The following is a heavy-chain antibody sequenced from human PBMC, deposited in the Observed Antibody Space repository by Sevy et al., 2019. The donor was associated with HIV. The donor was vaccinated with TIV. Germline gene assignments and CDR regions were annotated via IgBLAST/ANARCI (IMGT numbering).Heavy chain of an antibody. V-gene: IGHV4-59*12. Sequence: GSLRLSCTVSRGSISTYYWSWIRQTPGKGLEWIGNIYHSGGTTYSPSLKSRVTISVDTSKNQFSLKLRSVTAADTAVYYCARDVYYNDRSGYYHYFDYWGQGTLVTVSS. CDR3: ARDVYYNDRSGYYHYFDY. D-gene: IGHD3-22*01. J-gene: IGHJ4*02. CDR1: RGSISTYY. CDR2: IYHSGGT.